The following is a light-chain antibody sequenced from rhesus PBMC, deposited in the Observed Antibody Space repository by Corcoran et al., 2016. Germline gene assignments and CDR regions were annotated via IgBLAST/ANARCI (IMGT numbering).Light chain of an antibody. V-gene: IGKV1-22*01. CDR1: QGIASW. CDR3: LQYDSSPFT. Sequence: DIQMTQSPSSLSASVGDTVIITCQASQGIASWLAWYQQRPGKAPKLLIYKASSLQSGVPSRFSGSESGTDFILIIRNLQPEDFAIYYCLQYDSSPFTFGPGTKLDIK. J-gene: IGKJ3*01. CDR2: KAS.